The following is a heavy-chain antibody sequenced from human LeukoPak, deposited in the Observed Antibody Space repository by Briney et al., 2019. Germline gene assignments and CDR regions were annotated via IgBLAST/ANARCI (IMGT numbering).Heavy chain of an antibody. J-gene: IGHJ4*02. D-gene: IGHD2-21*02. V-gene: IGHV4-59*01. CDR1: DVSTNNYY. CDR2: VYYTGNT. CDR3: ARGGSGDAFDY. Sequence: SETLSLTCTVSDVSTNNYYWSWIRQPPGKGLEWIGYVYYTGNTNYSPSLKSRGTISVDTSKNQFSLKLRSVTAADTAVYYCARGGSGDAFDYWGQGTLVIVSS.